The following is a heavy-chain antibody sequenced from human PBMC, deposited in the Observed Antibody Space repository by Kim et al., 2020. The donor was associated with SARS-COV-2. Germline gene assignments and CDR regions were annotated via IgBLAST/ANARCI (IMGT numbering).Heavy chain of an antibody. CDR3: ARGYNRLYSYYYYGMDV. V-gene: IGHV4-34*01. J-gene: IGHJ6*04. Sequence: SETLSLTCAVYGGSFSGYYWSWIRQPPGKGLEWIGEINHSGSTNYNPSLKSRVTISVDTSKNQFSLKLSSVTAADTAVYYCARGYNRLYSYYYYGMDVWGEETTVTVSS. CDR1: GGSFSGYY. CDR2: INHSGST. D-gene: IGHD1-20*01.